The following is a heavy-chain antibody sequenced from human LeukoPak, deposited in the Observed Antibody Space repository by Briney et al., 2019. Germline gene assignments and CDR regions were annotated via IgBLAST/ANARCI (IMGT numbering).Heavy chain of an antibody. CDR2: IKSKTAGGTT. J-gene: IGHJ4*02. CDR1: GFSFSDAW. CDR3: TTPPD. Sequence: GGSLRLSCAASGFSFSDAWMTWVRQAPGKGLEWVGRIKSKTAGGTTDYAAPVKGRFTISRDDSKNTLYLEMNSLETKDTAAYYCTTPPDWGQGTLVTVSS. V-gene: IGHV3-15*01.